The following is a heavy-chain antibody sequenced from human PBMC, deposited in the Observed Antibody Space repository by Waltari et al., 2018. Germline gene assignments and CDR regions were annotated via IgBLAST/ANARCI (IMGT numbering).Heavy chain of an antibody. CDR3: ARDSATAIGYYDILTGYLDY. D-gene: IGHD3-9*01. CDR2: IWYDGSNK. CDR1: GFTFSSSG. V-gene: IGHV3-33*01. Sequence: QVQLVESGGGVVQPGRSLRLSCAASGFTFSSSGMHWVSTATGKVLAWVAVIWYDGSNKYYADSVKGRFTISRDNSKNTLYLQMNSLRAEDTAVYYCARDSATAIGYYDILTGYLDYWGQGTLVTVSS. J-gene: IGHJ4*02.